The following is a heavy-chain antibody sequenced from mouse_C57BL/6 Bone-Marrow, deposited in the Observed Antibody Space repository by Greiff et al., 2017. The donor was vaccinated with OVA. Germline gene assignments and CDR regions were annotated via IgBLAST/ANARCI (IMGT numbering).Heavy chain of an antibody. CDR2: IYPRSGNT. CDR1: GYTFTSYG. V-gene: IGHV1-81*01. Sequence: QVHVKQSGAELARPGASVKLSCKASGYTFTSYGVSWVKQRTGQGLEWIGEIYPRSGNTYYNEKFKGKATLTADKSSSTAYMELRSLTSEDSAVYFCARYGGIGNYGYWGQGTTLTVSS. D-gene: IGHD2-1*01. CDR3: ARYGGIGNYGY. J-gene: IGHJ2*01.